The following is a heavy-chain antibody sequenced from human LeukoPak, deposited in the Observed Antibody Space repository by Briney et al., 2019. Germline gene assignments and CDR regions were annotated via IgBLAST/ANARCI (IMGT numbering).Heavy chain of an antibody. CDR3: AKGRDYGDYVGLDYFDY. V-gene: IGHV3-9*01. CDR2: ISWNSGSI. CDR1: GGSISSGGYS. J-gene: IGHJ4*02. Sequence: LSLTCAVSGGSISSGGYSWSWIRQPPGKGLEWVSGISWNSGSIGYADSVKGRFTISRDNAKNSLYLQMNSLRAEDTALYYCAKGRDYGDYVGLDYFDYWGQGTLVTVSS. D-gene: IGHD4-17*01.